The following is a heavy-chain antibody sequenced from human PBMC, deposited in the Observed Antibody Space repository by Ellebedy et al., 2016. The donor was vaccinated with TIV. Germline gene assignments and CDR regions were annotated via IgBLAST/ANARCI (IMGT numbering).Heavy chain of an antibody. J-gene: IGHJ4*02. V-gene: IGHV3-53*01. CDR1: GFTVSGDY. CDR2: IYSGGRT. D-gene: IGHD6-25*01. CDR3: AKGGHFSAYDY. Sequence: GGSLRLXXAASGFTVSGDYMSWVRQAPGKGLEWVSVIYSGGRTDYADSVKGRFTISRDNSKNTLYFQMNSLRAEDTAVYYCAKGGHFSAYDYWGQGTLVTVSA.